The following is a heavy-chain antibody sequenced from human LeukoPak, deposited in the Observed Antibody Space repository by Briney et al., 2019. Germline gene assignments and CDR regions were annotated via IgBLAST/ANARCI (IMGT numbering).Heavy chain of an antibody. J-gene: IGHJ4*02. V-gene: IGHV3-23*01. CDR1: GSTFNTYA. Sequence: PGGSLRLSCAASGSTFNTYAMSWVRQAPGKGLEWVSGISGTGSSTAYADSVKGRFDTSRDNSKNTVYLQMNSLRADDTAVYYCAKDRRVAVAGIGAYFDYWGQGSLVTVSS. CDR3: AKDRRVAVAGIGAYFDY. CDR2: ISGTGSST. D-gene: IGHD6-19*01.